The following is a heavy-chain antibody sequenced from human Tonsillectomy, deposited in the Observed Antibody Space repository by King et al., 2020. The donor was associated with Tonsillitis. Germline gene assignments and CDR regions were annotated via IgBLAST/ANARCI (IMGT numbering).Heavy chain of an antibody. CDR2: IGTAGDT. J-gene: IGHJ4*02. D-gene: IGHD3-16*01. CDR1: GFTFSSYD. CDR3: ARDGGGGGIDY. V-gene: IGHV3-13*01. Sequence: QLVQSGGGLVQPGGSLRLSCAASGFTFSSYDMHWVRQATGKGLEWVSAIGTAGDTYYPGSVKGRLNISRENAKNSLYLQMNSLRAGDTAVYYCARDGGGGGIDYWGQGTLVTVSS.